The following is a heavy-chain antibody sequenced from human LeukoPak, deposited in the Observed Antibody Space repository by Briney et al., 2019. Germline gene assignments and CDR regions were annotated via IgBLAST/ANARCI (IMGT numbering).Heavy chain of an antibody. Sequence: GESLKISCKGSGYSFTSYWIGWVRQLPGKGLEWMGIIYPGDSDTRYNPSFQGQVTISADKSISTAYLQWSSLKASDTAMYYCARLTRWLQLRYFDYWGQGTLVTVSS. CDR2: IYPGDSDT. CDR3: ARLTRWLQLRYFDY. D-gene: IGHD5-24*01. V-gene: IGHV5-51*01. CDR1: GYSFTSYW. J-gene: IGHJ4*02.